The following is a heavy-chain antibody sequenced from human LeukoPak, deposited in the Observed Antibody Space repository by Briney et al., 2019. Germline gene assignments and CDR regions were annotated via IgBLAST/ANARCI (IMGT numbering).Heavy chain of an antibody. J-gene: IGHJ4*02. CDR1: GGSITNTNY. CDR2: VNLQGST. CDR3: AREGGPYRPLDY. V-gene: IGHV4-4*02. Sequence: SGTLSLTCGVSGGSITNTNYWTWVRQPPGKGLEWIGEVNLQGSTNYNPSLMGRVAIAVDTSENHIPLQLTSVTAADTAVYYCAREGGPYRPLDYSGQGTLVTVSS.